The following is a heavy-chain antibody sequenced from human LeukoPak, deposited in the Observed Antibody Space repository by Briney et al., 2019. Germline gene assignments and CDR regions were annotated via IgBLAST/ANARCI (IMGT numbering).Heavy chain of an antibody. V-gene: IGHV1-8*01. D-gene: IGHD3-10*01. J-gene: IGHJ4*02. CDR3: ARAAVLLWFGEQDY. CDR2: MNPNSGNT. Sequence: ASVKVSCKASGYTFTSYDINWVRQATGQGLEWMGWMNPNSGNTGYAQKFQGRVTMTRNTSISTASMELSSLRSEDTAVYYCARAAVLLWFGEQDYWGQGTLVTVSS. CDR1: GYTFTSYD.